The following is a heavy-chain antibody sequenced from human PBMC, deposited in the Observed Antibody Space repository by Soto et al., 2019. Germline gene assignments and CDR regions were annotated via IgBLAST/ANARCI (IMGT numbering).Heavy chain of an antibody. CDR1: GFAFSSYS. D-gene: IGHD1-7*01. CDR3: ARDEAGTTPYYFDY. Sequence: GGSLRLSCAASGFAFSSYSMNWVRQAPGKGLEWVSSISSSSSYIYYADSVKGRFTISRDNAKNSLYLQMNSLRAEDTAVYYCARDEAGTTPYYFDYWGQGTLVTVSS. V-gene: IGHV3-21*01. CDR2: ISSSSSYI. J-gene: IGHJ4*02.